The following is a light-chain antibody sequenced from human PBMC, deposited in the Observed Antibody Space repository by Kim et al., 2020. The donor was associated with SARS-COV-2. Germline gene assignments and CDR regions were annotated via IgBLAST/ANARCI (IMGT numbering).Light chain of an antibody. CDR3: QSYDRSLSGSV. CDR1: SSNIGAYYD. J-gene: IGLJ3*02. V-gene: IGLV1-40*01. Sequence: QRVTTSCTGSSSNIGAYYDVHWYQQLPGTAPKLLIHANTNRPSGVPDRFSGSKSDTSASLDITGLQAEDEAVYYCQSYDRSLSGSVFGGGTQLTVL. CDR2: ANT.